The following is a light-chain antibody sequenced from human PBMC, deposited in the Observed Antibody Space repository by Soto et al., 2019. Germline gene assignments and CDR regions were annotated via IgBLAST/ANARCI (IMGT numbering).Light chain of an antibody. Sequence: DIVMTQSPDSLAVSLGERATINCKYSQSVLYNSNNRNYVTWYQQKPGQPPKLLLYWASTRESGVPDRFSGSGSGTDFTLTISSLQAEDVAVYYCQQYYSIPYTFGQGTKLEIK. CDR2: WAS. V-gene: IGKV4-1*01. J-gene: IGKJ2*01. CDR3: QQYYSIPYT. CDR1: QSVLYNSNNRNY.